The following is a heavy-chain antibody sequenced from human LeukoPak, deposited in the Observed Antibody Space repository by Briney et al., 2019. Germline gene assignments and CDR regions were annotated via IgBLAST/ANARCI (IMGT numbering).Heavy chain of an antibody. CDR2: ISSSSSYI. Sequence: GGSLRLSCAASGFTFSSYSMNWVRQAPGRGLEWVSSISSSSSYIYYADSVKGRFTISRDNAKNSLYLQMNSLRAEDTAVYYCARDLRGSWYSIDYWGQGTLVTVSS. V-gene: IGHV3-21*01. J-gene: IGHJ4*02. D-gene: IGHD6-13*01. CDR1: GFTFSSYS. CDR3: ARDLRGSWYSIDY.